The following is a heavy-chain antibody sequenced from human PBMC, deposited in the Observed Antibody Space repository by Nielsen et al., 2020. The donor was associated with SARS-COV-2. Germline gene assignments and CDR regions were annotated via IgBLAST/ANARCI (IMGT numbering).Heavy chain of an antibody. V-gene: IGHV3-48*02. Sequence: GGSLRLSCTASGFALSAYGMDWVRQVPGRGLVWLAHIRMSDGATQYADSVRGRFTISRDNAKNSLYLQMNSLRDEDTAVYFCAKELEVCCHYMDVWGKGTTVTVSS. CDR1: GFALSAYG. J-gene: IGHJ6*03. D-gene: IGHD5/OR15-5a*01. CDR2: IRMSDGAT. CDR3: AKELEVCCHYMDV.